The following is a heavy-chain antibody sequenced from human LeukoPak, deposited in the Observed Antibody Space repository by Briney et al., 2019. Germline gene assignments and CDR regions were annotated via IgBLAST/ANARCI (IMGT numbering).Heavy chain of an antibody. D-gene: IGHD3-10*01. CDR2: ISGSGGST. J-gene: IGHJ4*02. CDR1: GFTFSSYG. CDR3: AKASMVRGWFVDY. V-gene: IGHV3-23*01. Sequence: SGGSLRLSCAASGFTFSSYGMSWVRQAPGKGLEWVSAISGSGGSTYYADSVKGRFTISRDNSKNTLYLQMNSLRAEDTAVYYCAKASMVRGWFVDYWGQGTLVTVSS.